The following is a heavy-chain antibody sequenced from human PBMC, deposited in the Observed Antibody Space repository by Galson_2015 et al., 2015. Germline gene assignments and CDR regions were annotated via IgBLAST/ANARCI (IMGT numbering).Heavy chain of an antibody. Sequence: SLRLSCAASGFTFSSYGMHWVRQAPGKGLEWVAFISYDGSNKYYADSVKGRFTISRDNSKNTLHLQVNSLRAEDTAVYYCAKVSSDMGGDYWGQGTLVTVSS. CDR2: ISYDGSNK. CDR3: AKVSSDMGGDY. V-gene: IGHV3-30*18. J-gene: IGHJ4*02. D-gene: IGHD3-16*01. CDR1: GFTFSSYG.